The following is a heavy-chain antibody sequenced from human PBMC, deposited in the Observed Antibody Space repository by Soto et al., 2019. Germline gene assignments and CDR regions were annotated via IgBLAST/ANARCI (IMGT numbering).Heavy chain of an antibody. CDR2: IHDSGNN. CDR1: SISVHSGSYS. Sequence: QLQLQGSGPGLVKTSETLSLACTVSSISVHSGSYSWSWIRQPSGQGLAWIGYIHDSGNNKYNPSVKNRVNRSTDTSKNQFSLKLTSVTAADTGISYCSSGEIGATILGVPTVDYYYGLDVWGQGTPVTVSS. V-gene: IGHV4-61*01. CDR3: SSGEIGATILGVPTVDYYYGLDV. J-gene: IGHJ6*02. D-gene: IGHD3-3*01.